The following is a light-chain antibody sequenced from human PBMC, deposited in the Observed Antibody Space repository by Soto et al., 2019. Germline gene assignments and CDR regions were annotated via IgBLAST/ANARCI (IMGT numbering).Light chain of an antibody. Sequence: EIVLTQSLATLSLSPRERATLSFRASQSVSSYLAWYQQKPGQAPRLLIYDASNRATGIPARFSGSGSGTDFTLTIFSLEPEDFAVYYCQQRSKWITFGQGTRLEIK. V-gene: IGKV3-11*01. J-gene: IGKJ5*01. CDR1: QSVSSY. CDR2: DAS. CDR3: QQRSKWIT.